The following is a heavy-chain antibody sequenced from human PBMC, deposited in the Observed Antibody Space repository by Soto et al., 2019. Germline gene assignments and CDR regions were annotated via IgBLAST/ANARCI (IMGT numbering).Heavy chain of an antibody. CDR1: GFTFSSYG. CDR2: ISYDGSNK. J-gene: IGHJ3*02. Sequence: GGSLRLSCAASGFTFSSYGMHWVRQAPGKGLEWVAVISYDGSNKYYADSVKGRFTISRDNSKNTLYLQMNSLRAEDTAVYYCARLADLRGCSGGSCYSDAFDIWGQGTMVTVSS. D-gene: IGHD2-15*01. V-gene: IGHV3-30*03. CDR3: ARLADLRGCSGGSCYSDAFDI.